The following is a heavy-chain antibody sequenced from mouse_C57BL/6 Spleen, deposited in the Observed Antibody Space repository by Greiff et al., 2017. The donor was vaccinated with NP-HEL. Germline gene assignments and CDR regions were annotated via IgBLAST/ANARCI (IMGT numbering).Heavy chain of an antibody. CDR2: IDPETGGT. Sequence: QVQLKQSGAELVRPGASVTLSCKASGYTFTDYEMHWVKQTPVHGLEWIGAIDPETGGTAYNQKFKGKAILTADKSSSTAYMELRSLTSEDSAVYYCTRGRLRRRWYFDVWGTGTTVTVSS. J-gene: IGHJ1*03. D-gene: IGHD2-2*01. CDR3: TRGRLRRRWYFDV. CDR1: GYTFTDYE. V-gene: IGHV1-15*01.